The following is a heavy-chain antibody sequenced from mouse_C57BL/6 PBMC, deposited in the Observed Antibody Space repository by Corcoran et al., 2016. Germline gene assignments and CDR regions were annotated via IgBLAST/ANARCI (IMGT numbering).Heavy chain of an antibody. CDR2: INTYSGVP. CDR3: ARSGYAMDY. D-gene: IGHD3-2*02. Sequence: QIQLVQSGPELKKPGETVKISCKASGYTFTTYGMSWVKQAPGKGLKWMGWINTYSGVPTYADDFKGRFAFSLETSASTAYLQINNLKNEDTATYFCARSGYAMDYWGQGTSVTVSS. V-gene: IGHV9-3*01. CDR1: GYTFTTYG. J-gene: IGHJ4*01.